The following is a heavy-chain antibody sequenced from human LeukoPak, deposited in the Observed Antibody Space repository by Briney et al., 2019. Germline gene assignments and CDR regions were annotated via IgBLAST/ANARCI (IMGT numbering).Heavy chain of an antibody. CDR3: ARSPQITIFGVVIDYYFDY. Sequence: GASVKVSCKTSGYTFTGYYIHWVRQAPGQGLEWMGWISAYNGNTNYAQKLQGRVTMTTDTSTSTAYMELRSLRSDDTAVYYCARSPQITIFGVVIDYYFDYWGQGTLVTVSS. V-gene: IGHV1-18*04. D-gene: IGHD3-3*01. J-gene: IGHJ4*02. CDR2: ISAYNGNT. CDR1: GYTFTGYY.